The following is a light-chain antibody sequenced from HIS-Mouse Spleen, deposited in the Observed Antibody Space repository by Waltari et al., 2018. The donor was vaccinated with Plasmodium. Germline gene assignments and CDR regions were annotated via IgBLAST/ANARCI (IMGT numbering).Light chain of an antibody. CDR2: DAS. V-gene: IGKV1-33*01. CDR1: QDISNY. Sequence: IQMTQSPSSLSASVVDRVTITCQASQDISNYLNWYQQKPGKAPKLLIYDASNLETGVPSRFSGSGSGTDFTFTISSLQPEDIATYYCQQYDNLPRTFGGGTKVEIK. CDR3: QQYDNLPRT. J-gene: IGKJ4*01.